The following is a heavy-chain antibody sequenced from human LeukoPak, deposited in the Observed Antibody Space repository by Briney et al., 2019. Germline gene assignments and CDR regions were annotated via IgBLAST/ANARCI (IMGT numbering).Heavy chain of an antibody. D-gene: IGHD6-19*01. J-gene: IGHJ4*02. CDR3: CRGSSGWYMIDY. Sequence: SETLSLTCTVSGGSISSYYWSWIRQPPGKGLEWIGYIYYSGSTNYNPSLKSRVTISVDTSKNQFSLKLSSVTAADTAVYYCCRGSSGWYMIDYWGQGTLVTVSS. V-gene: IGHV4-59*08. CDR1: GGSISSYY. CDR2: IYYSGST.